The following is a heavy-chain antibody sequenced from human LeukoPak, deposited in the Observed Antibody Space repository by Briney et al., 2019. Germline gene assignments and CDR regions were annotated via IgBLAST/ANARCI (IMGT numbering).Heavy chain of an antibody. D-gene: IGHD1-26*01. CDR3: AKHSGSYFIYYVDS. Sequence: GGCLILSCAASGFIFSSYAMSWVRQAPGKGLEWVSTVSGSAYNTYYADSVKGRFTISRDNSANTLYLQMNSLRAEDTALYYCAKHSGSYFIYYVDSWGQGTLVTVSS. J-gene: IGHJ4*02. V-gene: IGHV3-23*01. CDR2: VSGSAYNT. CDR1: GFIFSSYA.